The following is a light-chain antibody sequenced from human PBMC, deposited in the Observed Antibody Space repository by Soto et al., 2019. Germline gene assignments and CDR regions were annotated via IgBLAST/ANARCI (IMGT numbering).Light chain of an antibody. Sequence: EIVLTQSPATLSLSPGERATLSCRASQSINRHLAWYRQKPGQAPRLLIYDASNRATGIPARFSGSGSGTDFTLTISSLQSEDFAVYYCQQYSKWPTFGRGNKVDIK. CDR1: QSINRH. CDR3: QQYSKWPT. CDR2: DAS. V-gene: IGKV3-11*01. J-gene: IGKJ1*01.